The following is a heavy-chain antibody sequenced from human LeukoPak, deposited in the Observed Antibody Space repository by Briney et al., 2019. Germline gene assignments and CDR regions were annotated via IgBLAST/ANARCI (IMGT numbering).Heavy chain of an antibody. CDR3: AKDRAQQLVPYYYYYYGLDV. CDR2: ISYDGSNK. CDR1: GFTFSSYG. D-gene: IGHD6-13*01. Sequence: GRSLRLSCAASGFTFSSYGMHWVRQAPGKGLEWVAVISYDGSNKYYADSVKGRFTISRDNSKNTLYLQMNSLRAEDTAVYYFAKDRAQQLVPYYYYYYGLDVWGQGTTVPVS. J-gene: IGHJ6*02. V-gene: IGHV3-30*18.